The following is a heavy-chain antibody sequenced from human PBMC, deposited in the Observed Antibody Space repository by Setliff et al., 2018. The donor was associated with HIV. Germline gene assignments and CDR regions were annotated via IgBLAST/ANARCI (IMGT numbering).Heavy chain of an antibody. D-gene: IGHD2-15*01. J-gene: IGHJ4*02. V-gene: IGHV4-61*02. CDR2: IYTSGST. CDR1: SGSIHSGSYY. Sequence: SETLSLTCIVSSGSIHSGSYYWSWIRQPVGKGLEWIGRIYTSGSTDYNPSLKSRVAISVDTSKNHFSLNLTSVTAADTAIYFCARVGGKGYSNFLDSWGQGLLVTV. CDR3: ARVGGKGYSNFLDS.